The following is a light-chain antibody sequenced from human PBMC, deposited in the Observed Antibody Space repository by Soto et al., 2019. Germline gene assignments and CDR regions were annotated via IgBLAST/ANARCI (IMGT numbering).Light chain of an antibody. CDR1: QDIDNY. CDR2: DAS. J-gene: IGKJ1*01. Sequence: DIQMTQSPSSLSASVGDRVTITCQASQDIDNYLNWYQQKPGKAPNLLIYDASNLETGVPSRFSGSGSGTEFTLTISSLQTDDFSTYYCQQYHSYWTFGQGTKVE. V-gene: IGKV1-33*01. CDR3: QQYHSYWT.